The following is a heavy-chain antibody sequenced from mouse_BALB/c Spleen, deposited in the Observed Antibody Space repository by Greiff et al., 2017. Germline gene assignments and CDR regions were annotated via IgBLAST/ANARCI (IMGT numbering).Heavy chain of an antibody. CDR1: GFNIKDTY. V-gene: IGHV14-3*02. D-gene: IGHD2-14*01. J-gene: IGHJ2*01. CDR2: INPANGNT. Sequence: VQLQQSGAELVKPGASVKLSCTASGFNIKDTYMHWVKQRPEQGLEWIGRINPANGNTKYDPKFQGQATITANTSANTAYLQLSSLTSEDTAVYYCARGDRYDPYFDYWGQGTTLTVSS. CDR3: ARGDRYDPYFDY.